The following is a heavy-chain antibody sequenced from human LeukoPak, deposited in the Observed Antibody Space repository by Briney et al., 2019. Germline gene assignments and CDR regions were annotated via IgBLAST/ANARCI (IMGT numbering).Heavy chain of an antibody. V-gene: IGHV4-38-2*02. CDR3: ASNCGGDCYSGWDY. Sequence: PSGTLSLTCTVSGYSISSGYYWGWIRQPPGKGLEWIGSIYHSGSTYYNPSLKSRVTISVDTSKNQFSLKLSSVTAADTAVYYCASNCGGDCYSGWDYWGQGTLVTVSS. CDR2: IYHSGST. D-gene: IGHD2-21*02. CDR1: GYSISSGYY. J-gene: IGHJ4*02.